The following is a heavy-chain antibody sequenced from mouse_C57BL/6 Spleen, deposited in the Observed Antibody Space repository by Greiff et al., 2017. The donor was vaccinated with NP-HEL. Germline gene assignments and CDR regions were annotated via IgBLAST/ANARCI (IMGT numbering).Heavy chain of an antibody. D-gene: IGHD2-1*01. J-gene: IGHJ3*01. CDR2: IYPGSGNT. CDR3: ARGDGNYAWFAY. V-gene: IGHV1-76*01. CDR1: GYTFTDYY. Sequence: VQLQESGAELVRPGASVKLSCKASGYTFTDYYINWVKQRPGQGLEWIARIYPGSGNTYYNEKFKGKATLTAEKSSSTAYMQLSSLTSEDSAVYFCARGDGNYAWFAYWGQGTLVTVSA.